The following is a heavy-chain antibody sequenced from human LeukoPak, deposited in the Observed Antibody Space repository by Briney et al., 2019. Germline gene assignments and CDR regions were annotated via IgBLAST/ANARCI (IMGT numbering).Heavy chain of an antibody. CDR2: ISSSSSTI. J-gene: IGHJ4*02. V-gene: IGHV3-48*01. D-gene: IGHD6-6*01. CDR3: AREGDSSSGY. CDR1: GFTFSSYS. Sequence: PGGSLRLSCAASGFTFSSYSMNWVRQAPGKGLEWVSYISSSSSTIYYADSVKGRFTISRDNSKNTLYLQMNSLRAEDTAVYYCAREGDSSSGYWGQGTLVTVSS.